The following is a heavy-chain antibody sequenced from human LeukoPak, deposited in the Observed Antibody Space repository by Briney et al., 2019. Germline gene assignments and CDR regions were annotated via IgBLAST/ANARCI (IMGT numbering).Heavy chain of an antibody. D-gene: IGHD3-10*01. J-gene: IGHJ4*02. Sequence: GGSLRLSCAASGFIFSTYGLHWVRQAPGKGLEWVAVIFSDGYTKYYAASVKDRFTISRDNSKNTLYLHMSSLIPGDTGVYYCARASGPFDFWGQGTLLTVSS. CDR2: IFSDGYTK. CDR1: GFIFSTYG. V-gene: IGHV3-33*01. CDR3: ARASGPFDF.